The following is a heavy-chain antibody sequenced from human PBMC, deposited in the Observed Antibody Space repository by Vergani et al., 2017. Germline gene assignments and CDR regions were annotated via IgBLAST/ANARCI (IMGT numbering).Heavy chain of an antibody. J-gene: IGHJ4*01. CDR3: AKSRSLRWLSLVYYDF. CDR1: GGTLYNYY. V-gene: IGHV1-69*01. D-gene: IGHD3-22*01. CDR2: IIPFYGTP. Sequence: QIQLVQSGAEVRKPGSSVKVSCKASGGTLYNYYLSWIRQAPGQGLEWMGGIIPFYGTPDYAQRFQGRVTIIADESTDTVYMEVRSLRSEDTAVYYCAKSRSLRWLSLVYYDFWGQGMPVTVSS.